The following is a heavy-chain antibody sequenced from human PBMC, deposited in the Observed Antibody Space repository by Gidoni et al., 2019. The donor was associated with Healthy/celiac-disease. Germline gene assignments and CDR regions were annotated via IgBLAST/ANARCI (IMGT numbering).Heavy chain of an antibody. CDR1: GGSCSGYY. Sequence: QVQLQQWGAGLLKPSETLSLTCAVYGGSCSGYYWSWIRQPPGKGLEWIGEINHSGSTNYNPSLKSRVTISVDTSKNQFSLKLSSVTAADTAVYYCARGYDILTGMGGDYWGQGTLVTVSS. D-gene: IGHD3-9*01. J-gene: IGHJ4*02. V-gene: IGHV4-34*01. CDR3: ARGYDILTGMGGDY. CDR2: INHSGST.